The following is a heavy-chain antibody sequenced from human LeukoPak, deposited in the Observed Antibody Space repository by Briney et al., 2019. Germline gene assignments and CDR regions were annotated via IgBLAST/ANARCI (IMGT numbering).Heavy chain of an antibody. D-gene: IGHD4-17*01. V-gene: IGHV4-30-4*01. CDR2: IYYSGST. J-gene: IGHJ5*02. CDR1: GGSISSGDYY. CDR3: ARDSDYGDYGYWFDP. Sequence: SSETLSLTCTVSGGSISSGDYYWSWIRQPPGKGLEWIGYIYYSGSTYYNPSLKSRVTISVDTSKNQFSLKLSSVTAADTAVYYCARDSDYGDYGYWFDPWGQGTLVTVSS.